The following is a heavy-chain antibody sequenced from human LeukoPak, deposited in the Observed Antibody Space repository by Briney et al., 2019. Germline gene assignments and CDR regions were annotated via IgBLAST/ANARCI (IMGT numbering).Heavy chain of an antibody. CDR2: ISDDGRRK. D-gene: IGHD4-17*01. V-gene: IGHV3-30*18. J-gene: IGHJ4*02. Sequence: GGSLRLSSAASGFSFIRYGMHWVRQAPGKGQEWVGVISDDGRRKDYADSVKGRFTISRDNSKDTLYLQMNSLRAEDTAVYYCAKRPSDYGDYVSYFDYWGQGTLVTVSS. CDR1: GFSFIRYG. CDR3: AKRPSDYGDYVSYFDY.